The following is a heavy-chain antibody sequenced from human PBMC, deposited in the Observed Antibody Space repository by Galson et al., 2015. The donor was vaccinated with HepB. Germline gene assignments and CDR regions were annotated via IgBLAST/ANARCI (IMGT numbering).Heavy chain of an antibody. Sequence: SLRLSCAASGFTFSGYSMNWVRQAPGKGLEWVSSISSSSSYIYYADSVKGRFTISRDNAKNSLYLQMNSLRAEDTAVYYCARDPRLEYYFDYWGQGTLVTVSS. CDR1: GFTFSGYS. CDR3: ARDPRLEYYFDY. J-gene: IGHJ4*02. V-gene: IGHV3-21*01. D-gene: IGHD6-25*01. CDR2: ISSSSSYI.